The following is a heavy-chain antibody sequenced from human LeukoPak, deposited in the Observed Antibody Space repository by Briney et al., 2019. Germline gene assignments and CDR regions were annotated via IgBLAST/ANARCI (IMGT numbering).Heavy chain of an antibody. D-gene: IGHD5-18*01. CDR1: GFTVSSNY. CDR2: IYSGGNT. CDR3: AHLDTSMAPDY. J-gene: IGHJ4*02. V-gene: IGHV3-53*01. Sequence: GGSLRLSCAASGFTVSSNYMSWVRQAPGKGLEWVSVIYSGGNTYYADAVKGRFTISRDNSKNTLYLQMNSLRAEDTAVYYCAHLDTSMAPDYWGQGTLVTVSS.